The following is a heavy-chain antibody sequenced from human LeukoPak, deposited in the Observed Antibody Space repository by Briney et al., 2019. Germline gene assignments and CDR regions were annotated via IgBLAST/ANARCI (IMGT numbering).Heavy chain of an antibody. CDR3: ARDVSFGNYFDY. CDR2: ISSSNIYI. CDR1: GFTFSSYS. V-gene: IGHV3-21*01. Sequence: TGGSLRLSCAASGFTFSSYSMNWVRQAPGKGLEWVSSISSSNIYIYYTDSLKGRFTISRDNAKNSLYLQMNSLRAEDTAVYYCARDVSFGNYFDYWGQGTLVTVSS. J-gene: IGHJ4*02. D-gene: IGHD3-10*01.